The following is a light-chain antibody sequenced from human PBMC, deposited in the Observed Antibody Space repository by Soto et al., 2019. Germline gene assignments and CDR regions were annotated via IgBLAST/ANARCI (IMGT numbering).Light chain of an antibody. V-gene: IGLV2-23*02. CDR3: CSYAGSTTYV. Sequence: QSALTQPASVSGSPRQSITISCTGTSSDVGSYDLVSWYQQHPDKAPKLIIYYVSKRPSGVSSRFSGSKSGNTADMTISGLLAEDEADYYCCSYAGSTTYVFGTGTKVSVL. CDR2: YVS. J-gene: IGLJ1*01. CDR1: SSDVGSYDL.